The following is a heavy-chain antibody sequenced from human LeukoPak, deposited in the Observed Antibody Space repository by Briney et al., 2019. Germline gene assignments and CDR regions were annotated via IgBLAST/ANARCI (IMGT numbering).Heavy chain of an antibody. D-gene: IGHD3-3*02. J-gene: IGHJ3*02. CDR1: GFSFSTYG. CDR3: GRDPHIFGVIIGDGFDI. Sequence: PGGSLRLSCTASGFSFSTYGMHWVRQAPGKGLEWVTFIRFNGTSEHYADSVEGRFTISRDNSKNTLYLQMNGLRTEDTGVYYCGRDPHIFGVIIGDGFDIWGPGTMVTVSS. CDR2: IRFNGTSE. V-gene: IGHV3-30*02.